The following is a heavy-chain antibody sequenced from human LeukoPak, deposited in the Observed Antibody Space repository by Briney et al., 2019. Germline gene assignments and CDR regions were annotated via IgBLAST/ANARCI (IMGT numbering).Heavy chain of an antibody. V-gene: IGHV1-18*04. J-gene: IGHJ4*02. Sequence: ASVKVSCKASGYTITSYGISWVRQAPGQGLEWMGWISAYNGNTNYAQKLQGRVTMTTDTSTSTAYMELRSLRSDDTAVYYCARVITLLGYCSGGSCRGGDDYWGQGTLVTVSS. CDR2: ISAYNGNT. D-gene: IGHD2-15*01. CDR3: ARVITLLGYCSGGSCRGGDDY. CDR1: GYTITSYG.